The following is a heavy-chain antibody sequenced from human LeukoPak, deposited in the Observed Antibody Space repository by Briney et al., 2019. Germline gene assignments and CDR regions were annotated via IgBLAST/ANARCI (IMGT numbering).Heavy chain of an antibody. CDR2: LYTSGST. J-gene: IGHJ4*02. CDR3: ARGGSSGYYYG. Sequence: SETLSLTCTVSGSSISSYYWSWIRQPAGKGLEWIGRLYTSGSTNYSPSLKSRVTMSVDTSKNQFSLKLTSMTAADTAVYYCARGGSSGYYYGWGQGTLVTVSS. CDR1: GSSISSYY. D-gene: IGHD3-22*01. V-gene: IGHV4-4*07.